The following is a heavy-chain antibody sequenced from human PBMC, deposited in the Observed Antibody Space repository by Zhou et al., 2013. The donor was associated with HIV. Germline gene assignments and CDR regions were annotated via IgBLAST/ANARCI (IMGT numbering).Heavy chain of an antibody. Sequence: QVQLLQSGPEVKKPGASVKVSCKASGFTFTGFGISWVRQAPGQGLEWMGWISSYNGHTNYAQKFQGRLTVTTDTSTSTAYMELRSLASDDTAVYYCARAYSTAWYGGGFYYMDVWGKGTTSLRLL. CDR1: GFTFTGFG. V-gene: IGHV1-18*01. J-gene: IGHJ6*03. CDR2: ISSYNGHT. D-gene: IGHD4-4*01. CDR3: ARAYSTAWYGGGFYYMDV.